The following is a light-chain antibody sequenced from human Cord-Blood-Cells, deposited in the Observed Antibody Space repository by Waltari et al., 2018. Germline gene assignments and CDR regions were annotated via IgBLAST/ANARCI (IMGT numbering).Light chain of an antibody. CDR3: MQALQTPWT. CDR2: LGS. Sequence: DIVTTQSPLSLPVTPREPASILCRSSQSLLHSKGYNHLDWYLQKPGQSPQLLIYLGSNRASGVPDRFSGSGSGTDFTLKISRVEAGDVGVYYCMQALQTPWTFGQGTKVEIK. J-gene: IGKJ1*01. CDR1: QSLLHSKGYNH. V-gene: IGKV2-28*01.